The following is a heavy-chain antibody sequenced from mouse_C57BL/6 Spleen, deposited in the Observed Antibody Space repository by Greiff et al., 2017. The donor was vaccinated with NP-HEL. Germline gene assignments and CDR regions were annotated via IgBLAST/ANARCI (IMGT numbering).Heavy chain of an antibody. Sequence: VQLKESGPELVKPGASVKISCKASGYSFTGYYMNWVKQSPEKSLEWIGEINPSTGGTTYNQKFKAKATLTVDKSSSTAYMQLKSLTSEDSAVYYCARYGSSYGYFDYWGQGTTLTVSS. CDR1: GYSFTGYY. D-gene: IGHD1-1*01. V-gene: IGHV1-42*01. CDR3: ARYGSSYGYFDY. J-gene: IGHJ2*01. CDR2: INPSTGGT.